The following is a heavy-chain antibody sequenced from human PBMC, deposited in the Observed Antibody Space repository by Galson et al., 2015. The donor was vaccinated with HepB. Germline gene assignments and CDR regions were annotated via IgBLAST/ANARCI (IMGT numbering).Heavy chain of an antibody. D-gene: IGHD2-21*01. CDR3: ARGGTGWVARTAWWGCYVFDI. CDR2: ISSSGSTI. V-gene: IGHV3-11*01. J-gene: IGHJ3*02. CDR1: GFTFSDYY. Sequence: SLRLSCAASGFTFSDYYMSWIRQAPGQGLEWVSYISSSGSTIYYAHSVQGRFTISRDNAKNSLYLQMNSLRAEDTAVYYCARGGTGWVARTAWWGCYVFDIWGQGTLVTVSS.